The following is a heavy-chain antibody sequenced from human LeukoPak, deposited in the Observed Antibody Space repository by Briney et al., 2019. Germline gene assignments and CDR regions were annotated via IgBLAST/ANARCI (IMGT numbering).Heavy chain of an antibody. Sequence: GGSLRLSCEASGFTFRDYWMTWVRKAPGKGLEWVANVKQDGTEKFYVDSVKGRFTISRDNGKNSLYLQMNSLRVEDTAIYYCARAGGTSWADYWGQGTLVTVSS. CDR3: ARAGGTSWADY. CDR2: VKQDGTEK. V-gene: IGHV3-7*01. CDR1: GFTFRDYW. D-gene: IGHD6-13*01. J-gene: IGHJ4*02.